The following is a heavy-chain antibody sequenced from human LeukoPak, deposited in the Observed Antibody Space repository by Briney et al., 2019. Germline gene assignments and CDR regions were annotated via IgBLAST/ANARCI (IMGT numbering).Heavy chain of an antibody. CDR3: ATEYYGSYNY. D-gene: IGHD1-26*01. Sequence: PGGSLRLSCAASGFTFSAAWMSWVRQSPGKGLEWVGHIKSKTDGGTTDYAAPVKDRFTISRDDSKNTLYLQMNSLKTEDTAVYYSATEYYGSYNYWGQGTLVTVSS. J-gene: IGHJ4*02. CDR2: IKSKTDGGTT. V-gene: IGHV3-15*01. CDR1: GFTFSAAW.